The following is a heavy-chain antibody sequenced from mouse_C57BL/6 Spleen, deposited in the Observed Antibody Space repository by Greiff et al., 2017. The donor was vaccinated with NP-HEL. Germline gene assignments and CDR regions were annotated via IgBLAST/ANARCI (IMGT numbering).Heavy chain of an antibody. CDR3: TRSGYYGSSYTYYFDY. V-gene: IGHV1-15*01. CDR1: GYTFTDYE. CDR2: IDPETGGT. D-gene: IGHD1-1*01. Sequence: QVQLKESGAELVRPGASVTLSCKASGYTFTDYEMHWVKQTPVHGLEWIGAIDPETGGTAYNQKFKGKAILTADKSSSTAYMELRSLTSEDSAVYYCTRSGYYGSSYTYYFDYWGQGTTLTVSS. J-gene: IGHJ2*01.